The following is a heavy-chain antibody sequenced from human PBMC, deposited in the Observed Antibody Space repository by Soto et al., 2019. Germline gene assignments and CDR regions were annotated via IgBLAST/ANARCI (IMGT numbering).Heavy chain of an antibody. V-gene: IGHV2-5*02. Sequence: SGPTLVNPTQTLTLTCTLSGVSLTTSGVGVGWIRQPPGKALEWLALIYWDDDKRSSPSLKSRLAITRDTSKNQVVMTMTDMAPVDTAIYYCAHRQRTVVVGAPFDLWGQGSQVTVSS. J-gene: IGHJ4*02. CDR3: AHRQRTVVVGAPFDL. D-gene: IGHD2-15*01. CDR2: IYWDDDK. CDR1: GVSLTTSGVG.